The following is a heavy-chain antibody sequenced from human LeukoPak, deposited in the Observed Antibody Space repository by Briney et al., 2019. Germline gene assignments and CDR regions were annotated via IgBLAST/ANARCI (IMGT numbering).Heavy chain of an antibody. CDR2: INPNSGGT. D-gene: IGHD6-13*01. J-gene: IGHJ4*02. CDR3: AKVVYSSSWYRY. Sequence: ASVKVSCEASGYTFTGYYMHWVRQAPGQGLEWMGWINPNSGGTNYAQKFQGRVTMTRDTSISTAYMELSRLRSDDTAVYYCAKVVYSSSWYRYWGQGTLVTVSS. V-gene: IGHV1-2*02. CDR1: GYTFTGYY.